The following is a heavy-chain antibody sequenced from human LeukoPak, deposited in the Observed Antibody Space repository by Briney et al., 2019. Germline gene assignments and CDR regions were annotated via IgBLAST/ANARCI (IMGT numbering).Heavy chain of an antibody. J-gene: IGHJ4*02. CDR2: IYYSGST. CDR1: GGSISSSSYY. Sequence: SETLSLTCTVSGGSISSSSYYWGWIRQPPGKGLEWIGSIYYSGSTYYNPSLKSRVTISVDTSKNQFSLKLSSATAADTAVYYCARSMVRGVHLPDWGQGTLVTVSS. CDR3: ARSMVRGVHLPD. D-gene: IGHD3-10*01. V-gene: IGHV4-39*07.